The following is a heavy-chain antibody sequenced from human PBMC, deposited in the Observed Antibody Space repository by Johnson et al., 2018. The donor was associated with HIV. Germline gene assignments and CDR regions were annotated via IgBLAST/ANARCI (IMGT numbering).Heavy chain of an antibody. CDR1: GFTFSSYA. CDR3: ARRSGYAFDI. J-gene: IGHJ3*02. V-gene: IGHV3-30*04. Sequence: QVQLVESGGGVVQPGRSLRLSCAASGFTFSSYAMHWVRQAPGKGLEWVAVISYGGKNKYYADSVKGRFTISRDNGKNSLSLQMNSLRVEDTAVYYCARRSGYAFDIWGQGSMVTVSS. D-gene: IGHD1-1*01. CDR2: ISYGGKNK.